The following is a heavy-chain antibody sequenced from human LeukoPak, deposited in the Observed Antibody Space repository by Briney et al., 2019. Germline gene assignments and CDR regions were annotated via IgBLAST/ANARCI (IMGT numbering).Heavy chain of an antibody. D-gene: IGHD6-19*01. CDR2: IKQDGSEI. Sequence: PGGSLRLSCAASGFTFSSYWMSWARQAPGKGLEWVANIKQDGSEIYYLDSVKGRFTISRDNAKNSLYLQMNSLRVEDTAVYYCATIEAVRFHYWGQGTLVTVSS. J-gene: IGHJ4*02. CDR1: GFTFSSYW. V-gene: IGHV3-7*01. CDR3: ATIEAVRFHY.